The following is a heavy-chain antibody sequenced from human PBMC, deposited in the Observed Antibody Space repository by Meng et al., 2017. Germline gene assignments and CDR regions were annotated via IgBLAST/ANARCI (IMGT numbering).Heavy chain of an antibody. CDR3: ARAIAVSGTGRFDY. Sequence: HVGQSGSEVKKPGASVKVSCKASGYTFTTYAIHWVRQAPGQRLEWMGWINAGNSDTKYSQKLQGRVTITRDTSASTVYMEVSSLRSEDTGVYYCARAIAVSGTGRFDYWGQGTLVTVSS. V-gene: IGHV1-3*01. D-gene: IGHD6-19*01. CDR2: INAGNSDT. J-gene: IGHJ4*02. CDR1: GYTFTTYA.